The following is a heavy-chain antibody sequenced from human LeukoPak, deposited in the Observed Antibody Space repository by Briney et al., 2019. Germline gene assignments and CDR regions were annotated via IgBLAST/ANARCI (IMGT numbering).Heavy chain of an antibody. J-gene: IGHJ4*02. D-gene: IGHD3-22*01. CDR3: ARDHYDSSGYYFDY. Sequence: GASVKVSCKASGYTFTGYYMHCVRQAPGQGLEWMGWINPNSGGTNYAQKFQGRVTMTRDTSISTAYMELSRLRSDDTAVYYCARDHYDSSGYYFDYWGQGTLVTVSS. CDR2: INPNSGGT. V-gene: IGHV1-2*02. CDR1: GYTFTGYY.